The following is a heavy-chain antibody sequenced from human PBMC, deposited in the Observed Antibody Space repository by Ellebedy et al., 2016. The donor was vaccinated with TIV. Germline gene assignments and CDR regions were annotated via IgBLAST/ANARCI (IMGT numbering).Heavy chain of an antibody. CDR2: IYPGDSDT. CDR1: GYSFTSYW. V-gene: IGHV5-51*01. D-gene: IGHD3-10*01. CDR3: ATYYGSGSYFRPLDY. Sequence: GESLKISCKGSGYSFTSYWIGWVRQMPGKGLEWMGIIYPGDSDTRYSPSFQGHVTIAADKSISTASLQWTSLKASDTAMYYCATYYGSGSYFRPLDYWGQGTLVTVSS. J-gene: IGHJ4*02.